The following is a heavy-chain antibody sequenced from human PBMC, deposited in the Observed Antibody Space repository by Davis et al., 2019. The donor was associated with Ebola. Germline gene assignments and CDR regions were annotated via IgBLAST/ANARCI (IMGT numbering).Heavy chain of an antibody. J-gene: IGHJ3*01. CDR2: IWYDGSCE. V-gene: IGHV3-33*01. CDR1: GFSFNTYG. D-gene: IGHD1-14*01. CDR3: ARDPAIGQPLSTFDV. Sequence: SLKISCAASGFSFNTYGMHWVRQAPGKGLEWLAVIWYDGSCEYIADSMKGRFTIARDNSRNTLFLQVNSLRVEDTAVYYCARDPAIGQPLSTFDVWGQGTTVTVAS.